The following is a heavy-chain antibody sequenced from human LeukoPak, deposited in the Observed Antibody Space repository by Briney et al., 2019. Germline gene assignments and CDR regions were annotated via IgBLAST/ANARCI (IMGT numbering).Heavy chain of an antibody. CDR1: GGSISSSSYY. D-gene: IGHD3-22*01. V-gene: IGHV4-39*01. CDR2: IYYSGNT. CDR3: SSSGYLGDY. Sequence: SETLSLTCTVSGGSISSSSYYWGWIRQPPGKGLEWIGSIYYSGNTYYNPSLKSRVTISVDTSKNRFSLKLSSVTAADTAVYYCSSSGYLGDYWGQGTLVTVSS. J-gene: IGHJ4*02.